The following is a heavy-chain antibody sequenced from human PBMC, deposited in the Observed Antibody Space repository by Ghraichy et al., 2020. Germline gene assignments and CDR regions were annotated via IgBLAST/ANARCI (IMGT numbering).Heavy chain of an antibody. Sequence: SVKVSCKASGGTFSSYAISWVRQAPGQGLEWMGGIIPIFGTANYAQKFQGRVTITADKSTSTAYMELSSLRSEDTAVYYCARVDEGYYYYGMDVWGQGTTVTVSS. V-gene: IGHV1-69*06. CDR1: GGTFSSYA. D-gene: IGHD3-9*01. J-gene: IGHJ6*02. CDR3: ARVDEGYYYYGMDV. CDR2: IIPIFGTA.